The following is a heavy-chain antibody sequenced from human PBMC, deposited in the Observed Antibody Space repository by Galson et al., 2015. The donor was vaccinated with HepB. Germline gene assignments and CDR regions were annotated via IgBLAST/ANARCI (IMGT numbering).Heavy chain of an antibody. J-gene: IGHJ6*02. CDR3: AKPIKDYYDSSGYILYYYYGMDV. Sequence: SLRLSCAASGFTFSSYAMSWVRQAPGKGLEWVSAISGSGGSTYYADSVKGRFTISRDNSKNTLYLQMNSLRAEDTAVYYCAKPIKDYYDSSGYILYYYYGMDVWGQGTTVTVSS. D-gene: IGHD3-22*01. CDR2: ISGSGGST. V-gene: IGHV3-23*01. CDR1: GFTFSSYA.